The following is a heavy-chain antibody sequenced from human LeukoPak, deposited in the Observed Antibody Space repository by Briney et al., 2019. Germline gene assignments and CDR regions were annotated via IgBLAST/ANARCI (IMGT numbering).Heavy chain of an antibody. CDR2: IIPILGTA. D-gene: IGHD3-22*01. Sequence: SVKVSCKASGYTFTSYAINWVRQAPGQGLEWMGGIIPILGTANYAQKFQGRVTITADKSTSTAYMELSSLRSEDTAVYYCARDRYYYDSSGYYYFYYYYYMDVWGKGTTVTVSS. CDR3: ARDRYYYDSSGYYYFYYYYYMDV. CDR1: GYTFTSYA. J-gene: IGHJ6*03. V-gene: IGHV1-69*10.